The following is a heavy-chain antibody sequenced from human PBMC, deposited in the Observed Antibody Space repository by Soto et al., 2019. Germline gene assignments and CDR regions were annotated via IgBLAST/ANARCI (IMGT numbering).Heavy chain of an antibody. D-gene: IGHD3-10*01. V-gene: IGHV1-18*01. CDR1: GYIFTNFG. CDR2: IGADNRDT. CDR3: ARDISDGSGTAYGY. J-gene: IGHJ4*02. Sequence: QVQLVQSGAEVKKPGASVKVSCKASGYIFTNFGITWVRQAPGQGLEWMGWIGADNRDTNYGRNLQGRVTLTTDTSTNAAYLELRSLRSDDAAMYYWARDISDGSGTAYGYWGEGTVVTVSS.